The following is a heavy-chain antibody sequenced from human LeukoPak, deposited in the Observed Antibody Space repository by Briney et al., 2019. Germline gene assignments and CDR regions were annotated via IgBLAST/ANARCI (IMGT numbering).Heavy chain of an antibody. CDR1: GDSINSLDL. CDR3: ARGASYGFWYFDY. D-gene: IGHD5-18*01. J-gene: IGHJ4*02. CDR2: MYLSGAT. V-gene: IGHV4-4*02. Sequence: SGTLSLTCTVSGDSINSLDLWSWVRQPPGKGLEWIGEMYLSGATHSNPSVKSRVTISIDKSKNQFFLNLSSVTAADTAVYYCARGASYGFWYFDYWGQGTLVTVSS.